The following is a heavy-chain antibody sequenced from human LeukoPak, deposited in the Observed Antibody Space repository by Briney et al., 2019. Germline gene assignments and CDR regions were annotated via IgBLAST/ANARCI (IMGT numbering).Heavy chain of an antibody. J-gene: IGHJ4*02. CDR1: GFTFSSYA. CDR2: ISGSGGST. CDR3: AKAGGWELRGRAFDY. D-gene: IGHD1-26*01. V-gene: IGHV3-23*01. Sequence: GGSLRLSCAASGFTFSSYAMSWVRQAPGKGLEWVSAISGSGGSTYYADSVKGRFTISRDNSKNTLYRQMNSLRAEDTAVYYCAKAGGWELRGRAFDYWGQGTLVTVSS.